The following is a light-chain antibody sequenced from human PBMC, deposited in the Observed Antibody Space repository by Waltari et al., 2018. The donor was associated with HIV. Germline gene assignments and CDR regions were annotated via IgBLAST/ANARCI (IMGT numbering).Light chain of an antibody. Sequence: QSVLTQPTSASGTPGQRVVISCSGSDSTIGSNTIKWFQQLPGSAPKVLVYSDDHLPSGVPDRFSGSKSGTSASLAISGVQSEDEADYYCAAWDDSLNAYVFGSGTKVTVL. CDR2: SDD. V-gene: IGLV1-44*01. J-gene: IGLJ1*01. CDR3: AAWDDSLNAYV. CDR1: DSTIGSNT.